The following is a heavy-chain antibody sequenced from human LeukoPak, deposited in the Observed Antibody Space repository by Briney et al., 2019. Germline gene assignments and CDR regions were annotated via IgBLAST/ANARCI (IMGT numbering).Heavy chain of an antibody. CDR3: ARFRTAGYCSGGSCYGFDY. J-gene: IGHJ4*02. CDR2: ISSSGGTI. D-gene: IGHD2-15*01. Sequence: PGGSLRLSCAASGFTFSSYEMNWVRQAPGKGLEWVSYISSSGGTIYYADPVKGRFTISRDNAKNSLYLQMNSLRAEDTAVYYCARFRTAGYCSGGSCYGFDYWGQGTLVTVSS. V-gene: IGHV3-48*03. CDR1: GFTFSSYE.